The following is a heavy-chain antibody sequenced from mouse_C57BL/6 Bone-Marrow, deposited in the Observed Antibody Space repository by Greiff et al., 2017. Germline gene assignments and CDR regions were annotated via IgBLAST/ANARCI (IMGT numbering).Heavy chain of an antibody. J-gene: IGHJ3*01. V-gene: IGHV1-64*01. D-gene: IGHD1-1*01. Sequence: QVQLQQPGAELVKPGASVKLSCKASGYTFTSYWMHWVKQRPGQGLEWIGMIHPNSGSTNYNEKFKSKATLTVDKSSSTAYMQLSSLTSEDSAVYYCARDYGSSYPFAYWGQGTLVTVSA. CDR3: ARDYGSSYPFAY. CDR1: GYTFTSYW. CDR2: IHPNSGST.